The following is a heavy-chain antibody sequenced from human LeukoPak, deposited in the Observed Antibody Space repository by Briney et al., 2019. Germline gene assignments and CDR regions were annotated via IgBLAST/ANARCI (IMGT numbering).Heavy chain of an antibody. J-gene: IGHJ6*03. Sequence: PSETLSLTCTVSGYSISSGYYWGWIRQPPGKGLEWIGSIYHSGSTNYNPSLKSRVTISVDTSKNQFSLKLSSVTAADTAVYYCARDAPVSSSSDYYYYYMDVWGKGTTVTVSS. V-gene: IGHV4-38-2*02. CDR1: GYSISSGYY. D-gene: IGHD6-6*01. CDR2: IYHSGST. CDR3: ARDAPVSSSSDYYYYYMDV.